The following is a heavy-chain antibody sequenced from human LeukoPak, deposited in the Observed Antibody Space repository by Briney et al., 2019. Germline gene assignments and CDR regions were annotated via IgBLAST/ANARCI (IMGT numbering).Heavy chain of an antibody. J-gene: IGHJ3*02. CDR3: AKDRCSSTSCYYDAFDI. V-gene: IGHV3-30*02. CDR2: IRYDGSNK. D-gene: IGHD2-2*01. CDR1: GFTFSSYG. Sequence: GGSLRLSCAASGFTFSSYGMHWVRQAPGKGLEWAAFIRYDGSNKYYADSVKGRFTISRDNSKNTLYLQMNSLRAEDTAVYYCAKDRCSSTSCYYDAFDIWGQGTMVTVSS.